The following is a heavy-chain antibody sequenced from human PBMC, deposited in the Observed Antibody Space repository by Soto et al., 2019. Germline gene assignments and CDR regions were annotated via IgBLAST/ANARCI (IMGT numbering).Heavy chain of an antibody. Sequence: ASVKVSCKASGYTFTIYAMNWVRQAPGQGLEWMGWINTNTGNPTYAQGFTGRFVFSLDTSVSTAYLQICSLKAEDTAVYYCARDGQLWLLEFDYWGQGTLVTVSS. CDR2: INTNTGNP. CDR1: GYTFTIYA. J-gene: IGHJ4*02. D-gene: IGHD5-18*01. CDR3: ARDGQLWLLEFDY. V-gene: IGHV7-4-1*01.